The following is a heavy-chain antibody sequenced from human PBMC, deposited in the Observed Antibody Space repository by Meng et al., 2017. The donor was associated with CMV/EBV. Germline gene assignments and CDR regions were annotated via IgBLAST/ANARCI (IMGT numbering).Heavy chain of an antibody. V-gene: IGHV1-69*10. J-gene: IGHJ4*02. CDR1: GGTFSSYA. CDR3: ARDERPHQSYFDY. CDR2: IIPILGIA. Sequence: SVKVSCKASGGTFSSYAISWVRQAPGQGLEWMEGIIPILGIANYAQKFQGRVTITADKSTSTAYMELSSLRSEDTAVYYCARDERPHQSYFDYWGQGTLVTVSS. D-gene: IGHD1-1*01.